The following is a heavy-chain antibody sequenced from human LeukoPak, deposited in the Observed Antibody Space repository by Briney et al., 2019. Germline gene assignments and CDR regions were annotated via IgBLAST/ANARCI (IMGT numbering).Heavy chain of an antibody. D-gene: IGHD3-10*01. Sequence: PGRSLRLSCAASGFTFSSYAMNWVRQAPGKGLEWVANIKQDGSEKYYVDSVKGRFTISRDNAKNSLYLQMNSLRAEDTAVYYCARDAGLLWFGELLDYFDYWGQGTLVTVSS. CDR1: GFTFSSYA. J-gene: IGHJ4*02. CDR2: IKQDGSEK. V-gene: IGHV3-7*01. CDR3: ARDAGLLWFGELLDYFDY.